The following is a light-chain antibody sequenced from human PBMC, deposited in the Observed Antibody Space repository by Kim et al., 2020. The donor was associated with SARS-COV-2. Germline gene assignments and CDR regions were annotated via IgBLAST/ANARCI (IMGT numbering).Light chain of an antibody. Sequence: SMSPGERATLSCRASQSVSSYLAWYQQKPGQAPRLLIYDASNRATGIPARFSGSGSGTDFTLTISSLEPEDFAVYYCQQRSNWPTFGQGTKVDI. CDR3: QQRSNWPT. CDR2: DAS. J-gene: IGKJ1*01. V-gene: IGKV3-11*01. CDR1: QSVSSY.